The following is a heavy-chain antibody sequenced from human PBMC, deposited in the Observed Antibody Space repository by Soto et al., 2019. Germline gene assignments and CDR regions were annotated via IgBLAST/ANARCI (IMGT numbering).Heavy chain of an antibody. CDR3: ARGFSAGKGSSPDF. Sequence: GSLRLSCAASGFTFSSFAMSWVRQAPGKGLDWVSAISGSGGSTYSADSVKGRFTISRDNSKNTLYLQMSSLRAEDTAVYYCARGFSAGKGSSPDFWGQGSLVTVSS. V-gene: IGHV3-23*01. J-gene: IGHJ4*02. CDR2: ISGSGGST. D-gene: IGHD6-13*01. CDR1: GFTFSSFA.